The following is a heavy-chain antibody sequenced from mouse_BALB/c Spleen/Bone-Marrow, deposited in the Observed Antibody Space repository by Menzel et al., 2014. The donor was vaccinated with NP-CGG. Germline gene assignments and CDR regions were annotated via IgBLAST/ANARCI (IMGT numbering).Heavy chain of an antibody. V-gene: IGHV4-1*02. CDR1: GFDFSRYW. J-gene: IGHJ2*01. D-gene: IGHD2-14*01. CDR3: ARPYYRYLYFDY. Sequence: EVMLVESGGGLVQPGRSLKLSCAASGFDFSRYWMNWVRQAPGKGLEWIGEINPDSSTTNYTPSLKDKFIISRDNAKNTLYLQMSKVRSEDTALYYCARPYYRYLYFDYWGQGTTLTVSS. CDR2: INPDSSTT.